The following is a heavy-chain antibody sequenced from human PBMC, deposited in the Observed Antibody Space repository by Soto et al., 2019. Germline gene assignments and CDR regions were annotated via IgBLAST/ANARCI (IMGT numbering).Heavy chain of an antibody. V-gene: IGHV3-74*01. J-gene: IGHJ6*02. CDR2: IKSDGSIT. CDR1: GFTFSGYW. D-gene: IGHD2-15*01. CDR3: VRGGYCGGGSCYSNYNGLDV. Sequence: PGGSLRLSCAASGFTFSGYWMHWVRQAPGGGLVWVSRIKSDGSITTYADSVKGRLTLSRDNAKNMLFLQMNSLRVEDTAVYYCVRGGYCGGGSCYSNYNGLDVWGQGTTVTVSS.